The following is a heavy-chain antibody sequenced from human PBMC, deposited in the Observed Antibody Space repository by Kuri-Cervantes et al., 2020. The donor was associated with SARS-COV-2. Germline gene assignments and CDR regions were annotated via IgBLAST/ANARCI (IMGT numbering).Heavy chain of an antibody. CDR2: IYSGGST. CDR3: AREDRYGGNLNWFDP. D-gene: IGHD1-26*01. Sequence: GESLKISCAASGFTVSSNYMSWVRQAPGKGLEWVSVIYSGGSTYYADSVQGRFTISRDNSKNTLYLQMSSLRVEDTAVYYCAREDRYGGNLNWFDPWGQGTLVTVSS. CDR1: GFTVSSNY. V-gene: IGHV3-53*01. J-gene: IGHJ5*02.